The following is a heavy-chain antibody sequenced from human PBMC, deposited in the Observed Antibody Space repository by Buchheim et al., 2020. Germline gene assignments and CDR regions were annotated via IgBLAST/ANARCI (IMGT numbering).Heavy chain of an antibody. J-gene: IGHJ4*02. V-gene: IGHV3-30*04. CDR1: GFTFSYYA. CDR2: ISFDGSSQ. D-gene: IGHD3-16*01. Sequence: QVKLVESGGGVVQPGRSLRLSCAASGFTFSYYAMHWVRQAPGKGLEWVAVISFDGSSQYYVDSVKGRFTISRDNSKNTMYMQMDSLRAEDTAVYYCARDPCRGRLAALYYFDSWGQGTL. CDR3: ARDPCRGRLAALYYFDS.